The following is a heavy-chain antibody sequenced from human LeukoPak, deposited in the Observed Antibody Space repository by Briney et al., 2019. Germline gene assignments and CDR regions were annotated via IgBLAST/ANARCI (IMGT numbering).Heavy chain of an antibody. CDR3: AMLYSSGYYDY. D-gene: IGHD3-22*01. Sequence: GGSLGLSCTASGFTFSSYAISWVRQAPGKGLEWVSGISDSGDTTYYADSVKGRFTIFRDNSKNTLYLQMNSLRAEDTAVYYCAMLYSSGYYDYWGQGTLVTVSS. CDR2: ISDSGDTT. V-gene: IGHV3-23*01. J-gene: IGHJ4*02. CDR1: GFTFSSYA.